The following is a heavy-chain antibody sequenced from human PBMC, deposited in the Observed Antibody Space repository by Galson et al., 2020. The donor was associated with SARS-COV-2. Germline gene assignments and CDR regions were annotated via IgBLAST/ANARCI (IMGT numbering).Heavy chain of an antibody. CDR3: ARDWGRDYDSSGYYLSWYFDL. CDR2: IWYDGSNK. V-gene: IGHV3-33*01. D-gene: IGHD3-22*01. Sequence: GESLKISCAASGFTFSSYGMHWVRQAPGKGLEWVAVIWYDGSNKYYADSVKGRFTISRDNSKNTLYLQMNSLRAEDTAVYYCARDWGRDYDSSGYYLSWYFDLWGRGTLVTVSS. J-gene: IGHJ2*01. CDR1: GFTFSSYG.